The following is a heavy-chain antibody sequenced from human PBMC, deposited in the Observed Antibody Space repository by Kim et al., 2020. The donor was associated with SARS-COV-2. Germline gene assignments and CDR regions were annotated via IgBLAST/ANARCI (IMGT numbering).Heavy chain of an antibody. CDR1: GFTFSRYA. D-gene: IGHD3-16*01. CDR3: VRDWGFDY. Sequence: GGSLRLSCAASGFTFSRYAMHWVRQAPGKGLEWVAVISYDGSNKYYIDSVKGRFTISGDNSKNALFLQMDSLRAEDTAVYFCVRDWGFDYWGQGTLVTVSS. J-gene: IGHJ4*02. CDR2: ISYDGSNK. V-gene: IGHV3-30-3*01.